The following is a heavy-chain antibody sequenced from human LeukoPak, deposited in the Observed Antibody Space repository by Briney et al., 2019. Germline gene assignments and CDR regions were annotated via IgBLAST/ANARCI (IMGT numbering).Heavy chain of an antibody. Sequence: GGSLRLSCTGSGFTFSDAWMTWVRQAPGKGLEWVGRILKRTNGGATDYAAAVKDRFTISRDDSKNTLYLQMNSLKTEDTAVYYCTTRTAIHEDGIAAAGPFWYFDLWGRGTLVTVSS. D-gene: IGHD6-13*01. CDR3: TTRTAIHEDGIAAAGPFWYFDL. CDR1: GFTFSDAW. J-gene: IGHJ2*01. V-gene: IGHV3-15*01. CDR2: ILKRTNGGAT.